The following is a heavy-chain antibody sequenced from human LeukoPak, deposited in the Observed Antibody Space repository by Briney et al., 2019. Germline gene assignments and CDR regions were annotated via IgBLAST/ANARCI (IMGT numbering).Heavy chain of an antibody. CDR1: GFTFSSYS. D-gene: IGHD3-10*02. Sequence: GGSLRLSCAASGFTFSSYSRNWVRQAPGKGLKWGSYISSSGSTIYYADSVKGRFTISRDNAKNSLYLQMNSLRAEDTAVYYCAELGITMIGGVWGKGTTVTISS. CDR3: AELGITMIGGV. V-gene: IGHV3-48*04. CDR2: ISSSGSTI. J-gene: IGHJ6*04.